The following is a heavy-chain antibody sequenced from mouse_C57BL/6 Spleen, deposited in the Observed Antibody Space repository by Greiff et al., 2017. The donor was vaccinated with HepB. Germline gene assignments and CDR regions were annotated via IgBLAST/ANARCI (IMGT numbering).Heavy chain of an antibody. J-gene: IGHJ2*01. D-gene: IGHD2-14*01. CDR1: GFNIKDYY. CDR2: IDPEDGET. Sequence: EVQLQQSGAELVKPGASVKLSCTASGFNIKDYYMHWVKQRTEQGLEWIGRIDPEDGETKYAPQFQGKATITADTSSNTAYLQLSSLTSEDTAVYYCARRGTFDYWGQGTTLTVSS. V-gene: IGHV14-2*01. CDR3: ARRGTFDY.